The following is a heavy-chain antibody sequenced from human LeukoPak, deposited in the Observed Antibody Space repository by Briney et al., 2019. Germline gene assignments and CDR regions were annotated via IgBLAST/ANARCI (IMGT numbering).Heavy chain of an antibody. CDR2: INPSGGST. D-gene: IGHD3-22*01. CDR3: ASDNYYDSSGYYYPLSMLGY. Sequence: GASVKVSCKASGYTFTSYYMHWVRQAPGQGLEWMGIINPSGGSTSYAQKFQGRVTMTRDTSTSTVYMELSSLRSEDTAVYYCASDNYYDSSGYYYPLSMLGYWGQGTLVTVSS. J-gene: IGHJ4*02. CDR1: GYTFTSYY. V-gene: IGHV1-46*01.